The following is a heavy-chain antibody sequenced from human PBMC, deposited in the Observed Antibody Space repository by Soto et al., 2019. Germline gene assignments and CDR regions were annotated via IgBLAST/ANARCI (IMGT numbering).Heavy chain of an antibody. J-gene: IGHJ5*02. V-gene: IGHV4-39*01. D-gene: IGHD4-17*01. CDR3: ARPYTVTTYNWFDP. Sequence: SETLSLTCTVSGGSISSSSYYWGWIRQPPGKGLEWIGSIYYSGSTYYNPSLKSRVTISVDTSKNQFSLKLSSVTAADTAVYYCARPYTVTTYNWFDPWGQGTLVTVSS. CDR1: GGSISSSSYY. CDR2: IYYSGST.